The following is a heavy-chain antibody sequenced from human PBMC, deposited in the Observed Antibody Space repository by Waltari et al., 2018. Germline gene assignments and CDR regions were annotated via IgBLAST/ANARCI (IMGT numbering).Heavy chain of an antibody. Sequence: QVQLMQSGAEVNKPGASGKVSCKASGYIFADFGVVWVRQDPGQGLEWMGWISGFNGDTNYAQNLQGRVTMTTDTSTTTAYMELRSLTSDDTAVYYCARGARYWNAVLWHFDLWGRGTLVTVSS. CDR1: GYIFADFG. CDR2: ISGFNGDT. CDR3: ARGARYWNAVLWHFDL. J-gene: IGHJ2*01. D-gene: IGHD1-1*01. V-gene: IGHV1-18*01.